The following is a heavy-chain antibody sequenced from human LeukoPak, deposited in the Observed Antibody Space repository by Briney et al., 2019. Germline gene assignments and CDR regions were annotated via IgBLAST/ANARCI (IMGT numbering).Heavy chain of an antibody. CDR1: GFTFSSYW. D-gene: IGHD2-15*01. Sequence: GGSLRLSCAASGFTFSSYWMHWVRQAPGKGLVWVSRINSDGSSTSYAHSVKGRFTISRDNAKNTLYLQMNSLRAEDTAVYYCARDLKGRVTRNSNYFDYWGQGTLVTVSS. CDR3: ARDLKGRVTRNSNYFDY. J-gene: IGHJ4*02. CDR2: INSDGSST. V-gene: IGHV3-74*01.